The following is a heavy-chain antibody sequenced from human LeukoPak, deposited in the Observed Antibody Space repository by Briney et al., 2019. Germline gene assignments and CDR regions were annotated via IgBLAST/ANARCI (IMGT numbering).Heavy chain of an antibody. CDR2: ISSSSSYI. J-gene: IGHJ4*02. V-gene: IGHV3-21*01. Sequence: SLRNPRAKTGLTGSSYSLDWVRQTQEKRLEWVSSISSSSSYIYYADSVKGRFTISRDNAKNSLYLQMNSLRAEDTAVYYCARDMGATSFDYWGQGTLVTVSS. CDR1: GLTGSSYS. D-gene: IGHD1-26*01. CDR3: ARDMGATSFDY.